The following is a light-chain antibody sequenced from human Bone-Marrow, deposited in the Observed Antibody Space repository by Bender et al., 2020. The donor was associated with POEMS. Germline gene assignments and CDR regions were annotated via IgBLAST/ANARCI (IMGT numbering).Light chain of an antibody. Sequence: QSALTQPPSASGSPGQSVTISCTGTSRDVGTYDYVSWYQQHPGKAPKLMIYEVSERPSGVPHRFSGSKSGNTASLTVSGLQAEDEGDYYCQSYDNSLGGWVFGGGTKLTVL. CDR1: SRDVGTYDY. CDR2: EVS. V-gene: IGLV2-8*01. CDR3: QSYDNSLGGWV. J-gene: IGLJ3*02.